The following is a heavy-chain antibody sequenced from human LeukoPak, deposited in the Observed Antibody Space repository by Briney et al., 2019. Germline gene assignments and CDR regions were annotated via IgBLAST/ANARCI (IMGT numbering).Heavy chain of an antibody. CDR3: AKALDPYYDILTGYYTPPPFDY. J-gene: IGHJ4*02. V-gene: IGHV3-30*18. Sequence: PGGPLRLSCAASGFTFSNFGMHWVRQAPGKGLEWLAVISYDGSNEYHADSVKGRFTISRDNSRDTLFLQMNSLRAEDTAVYYCAKALDPYYDILTGYYTPPPFDYWGQGTLVTVSS. CDR1: GFTFSNFG. D-gene: IGHD3-9*01. CDR2: ISYDGSNE.